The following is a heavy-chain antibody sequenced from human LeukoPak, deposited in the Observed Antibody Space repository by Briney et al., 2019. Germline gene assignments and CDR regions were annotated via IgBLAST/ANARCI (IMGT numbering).Heavy chain of an antibody. D-gene: IGHD3-10*01. CDR1: GGSISSYY. CDR2: VYYSGST. Sequence: PSETLSLTCTVSGGSISSYYWSWIRQPPGKGLEWIGYVYYSGSTNYNPSLKSRLTMSVDASKSQVSLKLRSATAADTAVYYCAGIDYYGSGTYWAPLEFWGQGSLVTVSS. CDR3: AGIDYYGSGTYWAPLEF. J-gene: IGHJ4*02. V-gene: IGHV4-59*08.